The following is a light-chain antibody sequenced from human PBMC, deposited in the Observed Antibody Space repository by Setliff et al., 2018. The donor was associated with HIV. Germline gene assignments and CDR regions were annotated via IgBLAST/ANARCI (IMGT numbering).Light chain of an antibody. CDR1: SSAIGGYTS. CDR3: SSYTSSVTYV. V-gene: IGLV2-14*03. CDR2: DVS. Sequence: QSALTQPASVSGSPGQSITIACTGTSSAIGGYTSVSWYQQHPGKAPKLIIYDVSKRPSGLSNRFSGSKSGNTASLTISGLQGEDEADYYCSSYTSSVTYVFGTGTKVTVL. J-gene: IGLJ1*01.